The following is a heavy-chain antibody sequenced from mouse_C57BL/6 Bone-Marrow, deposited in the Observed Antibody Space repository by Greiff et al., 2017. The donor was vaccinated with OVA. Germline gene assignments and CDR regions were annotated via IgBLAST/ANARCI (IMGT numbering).Heavy chain of an antibody. CDR3: ARRIITTVDY. CDR2: INPNNGGT. V-gene: IGHV1-26*01. J-gene: IGHJ2*01. D-gene: IGHD1-2*01. Sequence: EVQLQQSGPELVKPGASVKISCKASGYTFTDYYMNWVKQSHGKSLEWIGDINPNNGGTSYNQKFKGKATLTVDKSSSTAYMELRSLTSEDSAVYYCARRIITTVDYWGQGTTLTVSS. CDR1: GYTFTDYY.